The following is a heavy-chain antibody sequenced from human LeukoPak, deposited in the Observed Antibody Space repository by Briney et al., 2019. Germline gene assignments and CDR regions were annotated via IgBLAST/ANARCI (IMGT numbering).Heavy chain of an antibody. CDR1: GGSISSYY. CDR3: AREAHYYDSSGPIPNDAFDI. V-gene: IGHV4-4*07. J-gene: IGHJ3*02. CDR2: IYTSGST. D-gene: IGHD3-22*01. Sequence: SETLSLTCTVSGGSISSYYWSWVRQPAGKGLEWIGRIYTSGSTNYNPSLKSRVTMSVDTSKYPFSLKLSSVTAADTAVYYCAREAHYYDSSGPIPNDAFDIWGQGTMVTVSS.